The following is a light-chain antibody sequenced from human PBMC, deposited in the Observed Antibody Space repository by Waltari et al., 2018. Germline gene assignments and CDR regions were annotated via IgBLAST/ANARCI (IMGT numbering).Light chain of an antibody. Sequence: QSALTQPAPVSGSPGPSIHIPCTGTLSDLGAFYHVSWYQQYPGQAPKLLIFDVSDRPPGVFDRFSGSKSGNTASLTISGLQAEDEADYYCSSFTTSSSWIFGGGTKLTVL. CDR2: DVS. J-gene: IGLJ2*01. CDR3: SSFTTSSSWI. V-gene: IGLV2-14*03. CDR1: LSDLGAFYH.